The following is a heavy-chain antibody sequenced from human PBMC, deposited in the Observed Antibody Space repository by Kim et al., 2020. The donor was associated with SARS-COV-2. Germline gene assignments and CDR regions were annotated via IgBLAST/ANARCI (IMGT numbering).Heavy chain of an antibody. Sequence: GGSLRLSCAASGFTFSSYGMHWVRQAPGKGLEWVAVIWYDGSNKYYADSVKGRFTISRDNSKNTLYLQMNSLRAEDTAVYYCARAAALAVAGTGDYWGQGTLVTVSS. CDR3: ARAAALAVAGTGDY. CDR2: IWYDGSNK. V-gene: IGHV3-33*01. CDR1: GFTFSSYG. J-gene: IGHJ4*02. D-gene: IGHD6-19*01.